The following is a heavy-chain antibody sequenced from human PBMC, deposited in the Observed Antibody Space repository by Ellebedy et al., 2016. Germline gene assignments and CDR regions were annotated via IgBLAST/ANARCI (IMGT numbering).Heavy chain of an antibody. Sequence: SETLSLXXTVSGGSISSYYWSWIRQPPGKGLEWIGYIYYSGSTNYNPSLKSRVTISVDTSKNQFSLKLSSVTAADTAVYYCARIPTSSLRPDYWGQGTLVTVSS. CDR1: GGSISSYY. V-gene: IGHV4-59*01. D-gene: IGHD4-17*01. CDR2: IYYSGST. CDR3: ARIPTSSLRPDY. J-gene: IGHJ4*02.